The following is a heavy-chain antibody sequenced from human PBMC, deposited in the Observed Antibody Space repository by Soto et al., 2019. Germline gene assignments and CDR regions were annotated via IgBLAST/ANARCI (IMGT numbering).Heavy chain of an antibody. D-gene: IGHD3-22*01. V-gene: IGHV4-59*08. CDR3: TSQHYYDSSGYYVVY. Sequence: PLETLSLTCTVSGGSMSSYYWSWIRQPPGKGLEWIGYIYYSGSTNYNPSLKSRVTMSVDTPKNQFSLKLSSVTAADTAVYYCTSQHYYDSSGYYVVYWGQGTLVTVSS. CDR2: IYYSGST. CDR1: GGSMSSYY. J-gene: IGHJ4*02.